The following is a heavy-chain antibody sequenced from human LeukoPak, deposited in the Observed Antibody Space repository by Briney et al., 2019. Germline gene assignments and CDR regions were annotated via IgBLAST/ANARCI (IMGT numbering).Heavy chain of an antibody. V-gene: IGHV3-74*03. D-gene: IGHD6-13*01. CDR3: AREGVWRQQLVDYYYGMDV. CDR2: INGDGSST. J-gene: IGHJ6*02. Sequence: GGSLRLSCGATGFTISSYWMHWARQAPGKGLVWVSRINGDGSSTTYADSVKGRFTISRDNAKNTLYLQMNSLRAEDTAVYYCAREGVWRQQLVDYYYGMDVWGQGTTVTVSS. CDR1: GFTISSYW.